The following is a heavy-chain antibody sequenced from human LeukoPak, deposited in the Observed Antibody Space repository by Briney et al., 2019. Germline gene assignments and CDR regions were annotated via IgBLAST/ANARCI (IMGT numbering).Heavy chain of an antibody. CDR2: ISAHNGNT. CDR3: ARGSPYCSSTSCPYYYYYMDV. D-gene: IGHD2-2*01. V-gene: IGHV1-18*01. J-gene: IGHJ6*03. CDR1: GYTFTSYG. Sequence: ASVKVSCKASGYTFTSYGISWVRQAPGQGLEWMGWISAHNGNTNYAQKLQGRVTMTTDTSTSTAYMELRSLRSDDTAVYYCARGSPYCSSTSCPYYYYYMDVWGKGTTVTVSS.